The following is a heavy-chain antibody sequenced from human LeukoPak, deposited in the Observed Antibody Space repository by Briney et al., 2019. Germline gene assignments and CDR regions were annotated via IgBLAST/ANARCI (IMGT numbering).Heavy chain of an antibody. J-gene: IGHJ4*02. CDR3: ARDDWNYPFDY. V-gene: IGHV3-11*01. D-gene: IGHD1-7*01. CDR2: ISSSGSTI. CDR1: GFTFSDFY. Sequence: PGGALRLSCAASGFTFSDFYMSWIREAPGEGLERVSYISSSGSTIYYADAVKGRFTISRDNAKNSLYLQMNSLRAEDTAVYYCARDDWNYPFDYWGQGTLVTVSS.